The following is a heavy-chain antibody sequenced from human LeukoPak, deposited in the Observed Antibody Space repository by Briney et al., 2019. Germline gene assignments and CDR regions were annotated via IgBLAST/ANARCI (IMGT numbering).Heavy chain of an antibody. CDR2: IKQGGGEK. Sequence: GGSLRLSCEASGFTFNTFWMTWVRQAPGKGLEWVANIKQGGGEKHYVDSVRGRFTISRDNTKNFVYLQMNSLRAEDTAVYYCARGVAAAGTERDYWGQGTLVTVSS. J-gene: IGHJ4*02. CDR3: ARGVAAAGTERDY. CDR1: GFTFNTFW. D-gene: IGHD6-13*01. V-gene: IGHV3-7*01.